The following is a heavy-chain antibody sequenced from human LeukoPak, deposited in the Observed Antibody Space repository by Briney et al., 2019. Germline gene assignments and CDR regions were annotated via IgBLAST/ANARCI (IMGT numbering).Heavy chain of an antibody. CDR1: GGSISSSNW. Sequence: SGTLSLTCAVSGGSISSSNWWSWVRQPPGKGLEWIGEIYHSGSTNYNPSLKSRVTMSVDTSKNQFSLKLSSVTAADTAVYYCARGETTVTPFDYWGLGTLVAVSS. D-gene: IGHD4-17*01. J-gene: IGHJ4*02. CDR2: IYHSGST. CDR3: ARGETTVTPFDY. V-gene: IGHV4-4*02.